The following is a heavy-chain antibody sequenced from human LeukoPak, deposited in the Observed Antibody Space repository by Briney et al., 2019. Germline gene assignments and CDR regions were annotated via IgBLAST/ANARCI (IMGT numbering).Heavy chain of an antibody. CDR3: ARLTRRSGNYFDY. V-gene: IGHV4-59*01. Sequence: SETLSLTCTVSGGSISSYYWSWIRQPPGKGLEWIGYIYYSGNTNYNPSLKSRVTISVDTSKSQFSLKLSSVTAADTAVYYCARLTRRSGNYFDYWSQGTLVTVSS. J-gene: IGHJ4*02. D-gene: IGHD1-1*01. CDR1: GGSISSYY. CDR2: IYYSGNT.